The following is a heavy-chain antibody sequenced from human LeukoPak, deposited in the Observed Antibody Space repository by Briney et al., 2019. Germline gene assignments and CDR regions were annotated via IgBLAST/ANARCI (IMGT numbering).Heavy chain of an antibody. CDR1: GFTFSNYW. CDR3: VGIGSYYDY. J-gene: IGHJ4*02. CDR2: IKQDGSEK. Sequence: PGGSLRLSCAASGFTFSNYWLTWVRQAPGQGLEWVANIKQDGSEKHYVDSVKGRFTISRDNAKNSLYLQMNSLRAEDTAVYYCVGIGSYYDYWGQGTLVTVSS. V-gene: IGHV3-7*01. D-gene: IGHD2-21*01.